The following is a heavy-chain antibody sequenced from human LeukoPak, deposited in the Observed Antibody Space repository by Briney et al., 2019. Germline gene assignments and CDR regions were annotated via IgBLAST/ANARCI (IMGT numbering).Heavy chain of an antibody. Sequence: SETLSLTCAVYGGSFSGYYWSWIRQPPGKGLEWIGEINHSGSTNYNPSLKSRVTISVDTSKNQFSLKLSSVTAADTAVYYRARANYDSRWYYWGQGTLVTVSS. J-gene: IGHJ4*02. V-gene: IGHV4-34*01. D-gene: IGHD3-22*01. CDR2: INHSGST. CDR3: ARANYDSRWYY. CDR1: GGSFSGYY.